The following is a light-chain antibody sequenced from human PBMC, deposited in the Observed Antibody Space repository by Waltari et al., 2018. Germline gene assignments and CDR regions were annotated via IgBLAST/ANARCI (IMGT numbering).Light chain of an antibody. J-gene: IGLJ3*02. V-gene: IGLV3-25*03. Sequence: SYELTQPPSVAVSPGQTARITCSGDALPQQYAKWYQQKAGQAPMLVIYKDNERPSGSPERFSGSSSGTIVTLTISGVQAEDEADYYCQSADSSGAYRVFGGGTKLTVL. CDR1: ALPQQY. CDR3: QSADSSGAYRV. CDR2: KDN.